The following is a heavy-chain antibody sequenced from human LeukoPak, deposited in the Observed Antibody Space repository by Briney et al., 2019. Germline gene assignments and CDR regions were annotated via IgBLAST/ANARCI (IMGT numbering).Heavy chain of an antibody. CDR3: ARQVRATPGGFDY. D-gene: IGHD1-26*01. CDR1: GFTFSSYA. Sequence: PGGSLRLSCAASGFTFSSYAMHWVRQAPGKGLEWVAVISYDGSNKYYADSVKGRFTISRDNSKNTLYLQMNSLRAEDTAVYYCARQVRATPGGFDYWGRRTLVTVPS. CDR2: ISYDGSNK. V-gene: IGHV3-30*01. J-gene: IGHJ4*02.